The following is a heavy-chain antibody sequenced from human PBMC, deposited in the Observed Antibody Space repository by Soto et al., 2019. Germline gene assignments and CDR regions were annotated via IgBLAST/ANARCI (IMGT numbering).Heavy chain of an antibody. D-gene: IGHD6-25*01. CDR3: ARVFSSGSGWMYYFDF. V-gene: IGHV4-4*02. J-gene: IGHJ4*02. CDR1: SDSIAGENW. Sequence: QVQLQESGPGLVKPSETLSLTCTVSSDSIAGENWWSWVRQPPGMGLEWIGEIFHTGGTNYNPSLKSRVTMAVDKSKNHFSLKLISATAADTAVYYCARVFSSGSGWMYYFDFWGQGTLVSVSS. CDR2: IFHTGGT.